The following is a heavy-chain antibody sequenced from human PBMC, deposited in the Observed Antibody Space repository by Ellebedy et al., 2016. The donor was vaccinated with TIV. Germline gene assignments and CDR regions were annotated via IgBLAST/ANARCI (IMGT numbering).Heavy chain of an antibody. CDR3: ARVVRGWFDP. Sequence: MPSETLSLTCSVSGGSISAYYWTWIRQPPGKGLEWIGYIFYTGSTDYNPSLKSRVTISVDTSKKEFSLKLRSVTAAETAMYYCARVVRGWFDPWGQGTLVTVSS. V-gene: IGHV4-59*01. CDR2: IFYTGST. CDR1: GGSISAYY. D-gene: IGHD2-21*01. J-gene: IGHJ5*02.